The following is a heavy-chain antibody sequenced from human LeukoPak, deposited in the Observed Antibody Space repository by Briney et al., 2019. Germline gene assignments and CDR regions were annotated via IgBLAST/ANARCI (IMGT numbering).Heavy chain of an antibody. V-gene: IGHV4-34*01. Sequence: SETLSLTCAVYGGSFSGYYWSWIRQPPGKGLEWIGEINHSGSTNYNPSLKSRATISVDTSKNQFSPKLSSVTAADTAVYYCARGSDTAMVDYYYYGMDVWGQGTTVTVSS. CDR2: INHSGST. J-gene: IGHJ6*02. CDR3: ARGSDTAMVDYYYYGMDV. D-gene: IGHD5-18*01. CDR1: GGSFSGYY.